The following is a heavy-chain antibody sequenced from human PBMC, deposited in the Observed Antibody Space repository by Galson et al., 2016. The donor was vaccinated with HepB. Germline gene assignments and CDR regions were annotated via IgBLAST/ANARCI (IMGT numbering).Heavy chain of an antibody. CDR1: GFSFSPYS. Sequence: SLRLSCAASGFSFSPYSMSWVRQAPGKGLEWVASITSGNSFIYYADSVKGRFTISRESAKNSLYLQMNSLRGEDTAVYHCARSPNVLRFLEVFFESGGKGTLFTVSS. CDR3: ARSPNVLRFLEVFFES. J-gene: IGHJ4*02. V-gene: IGHV3-21*01. CDR2: ITSGNSFI. D-gene: IGHD3-3*01.